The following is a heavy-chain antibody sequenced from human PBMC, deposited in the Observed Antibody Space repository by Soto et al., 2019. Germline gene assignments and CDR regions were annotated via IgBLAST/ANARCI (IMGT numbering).Heavy chain of an antibody. CDR1: GFMFEKYD. Sequence: EVQLVESGGGLMRPGGSLRLSCTASGFMFEKYDMHWVRQRAGKGLEWVAAIATTGHPYYPGSAKGRFNISRENVKNSLFLQVNDLKAVDTAVYYCARGSSGWYADLDSWGHGTLVTVSA. D-gene: IGHD6-19*01. V-gene: IGHV3-13*05. CDR2: IATTGHP. CDR3: ARGSSGWYADLDS. J-gene: IGHJ5*01.